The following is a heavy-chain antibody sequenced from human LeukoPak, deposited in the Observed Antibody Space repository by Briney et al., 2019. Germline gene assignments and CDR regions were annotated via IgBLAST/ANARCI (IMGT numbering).Heavy chain of an antibody. Sequence: SGGSLRLSCAASGFTFSSYAMSWVRQAPGKGLEWVSAISGSGGSTYYADSVKGRFTISRHNSKNTLYLQMNSLRAEDTAVYYCARVSSSWPYYFDYWGQGTLVTVSS. D-gene: IGHD6-13*01. CDR2: ISGSGGST. V-gene: IGHV3-23*01. CDR3: ARVSSSWPYYFDY. J-gene: IGHJ4*02. CDR1: GFTFSSYA.